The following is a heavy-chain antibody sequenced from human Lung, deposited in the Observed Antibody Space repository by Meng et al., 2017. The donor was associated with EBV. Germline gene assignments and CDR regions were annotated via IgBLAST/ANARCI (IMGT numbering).Heavy chain of an antibody. V-gene: IGHV1-3*01. CDR1: GYTFTSYA. CDR2: INAGNGNT. D-gene: IGHD3-10*01. J-gene: IGHJ4*02. CDR3: ARDQGAWFGEAPRFDY. Sequence: QVQLLQSGARVKKPGASVKVACKASGYTFTSYAMQWVRQAPGQRLEWMGWINAGNGNTKYSQKFQGRVTINSDTSASTAYMELSSLRSEDTAVYYCARDQGAWFGEAPRFDYWGQGTLVTVSS.